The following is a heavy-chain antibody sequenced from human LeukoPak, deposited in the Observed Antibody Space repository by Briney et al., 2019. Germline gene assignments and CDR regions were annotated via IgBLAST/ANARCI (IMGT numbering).Heavy chain of an antibody. CDR3: ARGFRKGYSGYDLYFFDY. Sequence: ASVKVSCKASGYTFSGYYMHWVRQAPGQGLEWMGRINPNSGGTNYAQKFQGRVTMTRDTSISTAYMELSRLRSDDTAVYYRARGFRKGYSGYDLYFFDYWGQGTLVTVSS. CDR1: GYTFSGYY. J-gene: IGHJ4*02. V-gene: IGHV1-2*06. D-gene: IGHD5-12*01. CDR2: INPNSGGT.